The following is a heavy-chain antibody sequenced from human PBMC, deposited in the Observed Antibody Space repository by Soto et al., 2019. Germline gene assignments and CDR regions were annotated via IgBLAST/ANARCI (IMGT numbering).Heavy chain of an antibody. CDR2: IIPIFGTA. V-gene: IGHV1-69*01. D-gene: IGHD6-19*01. CDR3: ARDQFLDSSGWLYYYGMDV. J-gene: IGHJ6*02. Sequence: QVQLVQSGAEVKKPGSSVKVSCKASGGTFSSYAISWVRQSPGQGLEWMGGIIPIFGTANYAQKFQGRVTITADESTSTAYMELSSLRAEDTAVYYCARDQFLDSSGWLYYYGMDVWGQGTTVTVSS. CDR1: GGTFSSYA.